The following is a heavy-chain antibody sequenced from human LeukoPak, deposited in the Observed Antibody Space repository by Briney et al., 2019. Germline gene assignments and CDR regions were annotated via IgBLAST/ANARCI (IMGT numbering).Heavy chain of an antibody. CDR1: GFTFSSYA. J-gene: IGHJ3*02. Sequence: GGSLRLSCAASGFTFSSYAMSWVRQAPGKGLEWVANIKQDGSEKYYVDSVKGRFTISRDNARNSLYLQMNSLRAEDTAVYYCARAQWLSFPDAFDIWGQGTMVTVSS. CDR2: IKQDGSEK. CDR3: ARAQWLSFPDAFDI. V-gene: IGHV3-7*01. D-gene: IGHD3-22*01.